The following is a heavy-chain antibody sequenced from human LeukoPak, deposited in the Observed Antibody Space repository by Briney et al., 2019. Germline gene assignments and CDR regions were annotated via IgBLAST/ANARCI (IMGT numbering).Heavy chain of an antibody. D-gene: IGHD3-10*01. CDR3: ARGGDMIRGVYFGLDV. V-gene: IGHV3-48*01. Sequence: RPGGSLRLSCAASGFTFSSYSLNWVRQAPGKGLEWVSYISSTSSTTYYADSVKGRFTISRDNPKNLLFMQMNSLRSENTAVYYCARGGDMIRGVYFGLDVWGQGTTVTVSS. CDR1: GFTFSSYS. CDR2: ISSTSSTT. J-gene: IGHJ6*02.